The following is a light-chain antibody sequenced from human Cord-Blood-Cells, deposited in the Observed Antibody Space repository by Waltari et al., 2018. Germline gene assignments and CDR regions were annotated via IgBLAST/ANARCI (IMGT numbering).Light chain of an antibody. J-gene: IGKJ1*01. V-gene: IGKV3-11*01. CDR3: QQRSNWPRT. CDR1: QSVSSY. CDR2: DAS. Sequence: IVLTQSPATLSSSPAERATLSCRASQSVSSYLAWYQQKPRQAPRLLIYDASNRATGIPARFSGSGSGTDFTLTISSLEPEDFAVYYCQQRSNWPRTFGQGTKVEIK.